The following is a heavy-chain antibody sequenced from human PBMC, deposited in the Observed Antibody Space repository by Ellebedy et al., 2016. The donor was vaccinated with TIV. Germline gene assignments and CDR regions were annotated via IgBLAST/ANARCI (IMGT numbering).Heavy chain of an antibody. V-gene: IGHV3-30*12. J-gene: IGHJ4*02. CDR3: AREQSYGLGSFSLDY. CDR2: IWNDITNE. D-gene: IGHD3-10*01. CDR1: GFSFSHYG. Sequence: GESLKISCAASGFSFSHYGMHWVRQAPGKGLEWVALIWNDITNEDYSDSVRGRFTISRDNSMDTLYLQMNSLRAEDTAVYYCAREQSYGLGSFSLDYWGQGTLVTVSS.